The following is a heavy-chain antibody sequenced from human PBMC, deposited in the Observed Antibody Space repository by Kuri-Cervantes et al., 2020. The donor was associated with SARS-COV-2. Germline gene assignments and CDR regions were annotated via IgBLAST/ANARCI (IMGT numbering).Heavy chain of an antibody. Sequence: SKPLCLTCTVLGGSISSSRYYWGSSRQPPGKGLAWIGSIYYSGSTYYNPSLKSRVTISVDTSTNQFSLKLSSVTAADTAVYYCARGTWGITMIVVVNAYYYYGMDVWGQGTPVTGSS. J-gene: IGHJ6*02. CDR1: GGSISSSRYY. CDR2: IYYSGST. D-gene: IGHD3-22*01. V-gene: IGHV4-39*01. CDR3: ARGTWGITMIVVVNAYYYYGMDV.